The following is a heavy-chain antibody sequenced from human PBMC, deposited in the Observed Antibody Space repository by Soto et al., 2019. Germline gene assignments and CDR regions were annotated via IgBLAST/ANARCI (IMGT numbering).Heavy chain of an antibody. Sequence: QVQLVESGGGVVQPGRSLRLSCAASGFTFSDYGMHWVRQAPGKGLEWVAGIWYDGRNKYYADSVKGRFTISRDNSKNSVYLQMNSLRAEDTAVDYCATSIAVAPGCLDPWGQGTVVTVS. V-gene: IGHV3-33*01. CDR2: IWYDGRNK. D-gene: IGHD6-19*01. CDR1: GFTFSDYG. J-gene: IGHJ5*02. CDR3: ATSIAVAPGCLDP.